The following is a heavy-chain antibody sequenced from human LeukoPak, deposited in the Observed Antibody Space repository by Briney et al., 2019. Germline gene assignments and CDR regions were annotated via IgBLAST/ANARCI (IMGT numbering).Heavy chain of an antibody. CDR3: AKTLAVAAPYFDY. D-gene: IGHD6-19*01. Sequence: PGGSLRLSCAASGFTFSSYGMHWVRQAPGKGLEWMAVISYDGSNKYYADSVKGRFTISRDNSKNTLYLQMNSLRAEDTAVYYCAKTLAVAAPYFDYWGQGTLVTVSS. CDR2: ISYDGSNK. CDR1: GFTFSSYG. J-gene: IGHJ4*02. V-gene: IGHV3-30*18.